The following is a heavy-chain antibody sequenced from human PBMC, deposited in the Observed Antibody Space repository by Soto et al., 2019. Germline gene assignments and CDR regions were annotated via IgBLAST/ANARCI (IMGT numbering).Heavy chain of an antibody. V-gene: IGHV4-34*01. Sequence: QVQLQQWGAGLLKPSETLSLTCAVYGGSFSGYYWSWIRQPPGKGLEWIGELNHSGSTNYNPSLKSRAAISVDTYKNQFSLKLSSVTAADTAVYYCARFVPATVTTYYYYGMDVWGQGTTVTVSS. CDR3: ARFVPATVTTYYYYGMDV. D-gene: IGHD4-17*01. J-gene: IGHJ6*02. CDR1: GGSFSGYY. CDR2: LNHSGST.